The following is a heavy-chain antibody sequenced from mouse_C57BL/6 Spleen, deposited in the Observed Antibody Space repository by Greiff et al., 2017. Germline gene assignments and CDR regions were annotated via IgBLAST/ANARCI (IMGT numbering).Heavy chain of an antibody. CDR2: ISYDGSN. CDR1: GYSITSGYY. V-gene: IGHV3-6*01. Sequence: EVKLQESGPGLVKPSQSLSLTCSVTGYSITSGYYWNWIRQFPGNKLEWMGYISYDGSNNYNPSLKNRISITRDTSKNQFFLKLNSVTTEDTATYYCARGYDYHWFDYWGQGTTLTVSS. D-gene: IGHD2-4*01. CDR3: ARGYDYHWFDY. J-gene: IGHJ2*01.